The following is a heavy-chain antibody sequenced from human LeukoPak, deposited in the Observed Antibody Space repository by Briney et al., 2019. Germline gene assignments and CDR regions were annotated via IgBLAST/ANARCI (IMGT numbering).Heavy chain of an antibody. D-gene: IGHD3-3*01. CDR2: ISYDGSNK. CDR1: GFTFSSYG. CDR3: ARTISWSGYYPFDY. Sequence: GGSLRLSCAASGFTFSSYGMHWVRQAPGKGLEWVAVISYDGSNKYYADSVKGRFTISRDNSKNTLYLQMNSLRAEDTAVYYCARTISWSGYYPFDYWGQGTLVTVSS. J-gene: IGHJ4*02. V-gene: IGHV3-30*03.